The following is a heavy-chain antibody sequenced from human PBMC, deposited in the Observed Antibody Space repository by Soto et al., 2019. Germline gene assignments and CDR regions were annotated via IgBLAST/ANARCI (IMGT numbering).Heavy chain of an antibody. CDR2: ISAYNGNT. Sequence: QVQLVQSGAEVKKPGASVKVSCKASGYTFTSYGISWVRQAPGQGLEWMGWISAYNGNTNYAQKLQGRVTMTTDTSTSTADMELRSLRSDDTAVYYCARSTNWNLKIQNWFDPWGQGTLVTVSS. D-gene: IGHD1-20*01. J-gene: IGHJ5*02. V-gene: IGHV1-18*04. CDR1: GYTFTSYG. CDR3: ARSTNWNLKIQNWFDP.